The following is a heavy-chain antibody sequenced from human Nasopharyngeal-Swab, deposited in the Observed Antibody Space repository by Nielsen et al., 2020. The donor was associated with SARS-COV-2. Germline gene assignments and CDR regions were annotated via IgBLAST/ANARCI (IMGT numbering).Heavy chain of an antibody. D-gene: IGHD7-27*01. Sequence: GESLKISCEASGFTFSSYWLHWVRQAPGKGLEWVASINQDGSEKYFVDSVKGRFTISRDNAKNSVHLEMNNLRAEDTAVYYCARDSGWFDPWGQGTLVTVSS. CDR2: INQDGSEK. V-gene: IGHV3-7*01. J-gene: IGHJ5*02. CDR1: GFTFSSYW. CDR3: ARDSGWFDP.